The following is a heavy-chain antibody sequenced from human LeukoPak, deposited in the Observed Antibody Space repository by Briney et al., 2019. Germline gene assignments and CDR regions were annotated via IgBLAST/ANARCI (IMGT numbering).Heavy chain of an antibody. CDR1: GFTFSSYA. CDR3: ARPYCGGDCYTPYYGMDV. CDR2: ISYDGSNK. J-gene: IGHJ6*02. Sequence: PGRSLRLSCAASGFTFSSYAMHWVRQAPGKGLEWVAVISYDGSNKYYADSVKGRFTISRDNSKNTLYLRMNSLRAEDTAVYYCARPYCGGDCYTPYYGMDVWGQGTTVTVSS. V-gene: IGHV3-30-3*01. D-gene: IGHD2-21*02.